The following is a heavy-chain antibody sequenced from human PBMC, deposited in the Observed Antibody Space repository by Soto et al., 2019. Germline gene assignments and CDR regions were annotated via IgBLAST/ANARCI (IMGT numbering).Heavy chain of an antibody. CDR1: GSSISNDNW. CDR2: IHHTGFT. D-gene: IGHD4-4*01. J-gene: IGHJ5*02. V-gene: IGHV4-28*01. CDR3: ARTVTTSGGWFDP. Sequence: SETLSLTCGVSGSSISNDNWWVWIRQPPGKGLEWIGYIHHTGFTYSNPSLKSRLTMTRDTSISTAYMELSRLRSDDTAVYYCARTVTTSGGWFDPWGQGTLVTVSS.